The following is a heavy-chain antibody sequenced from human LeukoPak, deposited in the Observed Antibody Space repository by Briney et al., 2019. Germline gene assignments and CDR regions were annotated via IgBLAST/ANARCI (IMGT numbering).Heavy chain of an antibody. D-gene: IGHD5-12*01. CDR3: VRDADMGYSGYDWFRY. Sequence: GGSLRLSCAASGFTFSSYAMHWVRQAPGKGLEWVAVISYDGSKKYYADSVKGRFTISRDNSKNTLYLRMNSLRAEDTAVYYCVRDADMGYSGYDWFRYWGQGTLVTVSS. V-gene: IGHV3-30*04. CDR2: ISYDGSKK. J-gene: IGHJ4*02. CDR1: GFTFSSYA.